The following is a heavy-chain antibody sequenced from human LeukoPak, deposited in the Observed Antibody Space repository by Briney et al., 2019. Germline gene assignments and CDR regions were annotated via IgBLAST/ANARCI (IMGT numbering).Heavy chain of an antibody. V-gene: IGHV3-21*01. CDR3: AREGGSGYSVDY. Sequence: PGGSLRLSCAASGFTFSSYSMKWVRQAPGKGLEWVSSISSSSSYIYYADSVKGRFTISRDNAKNSLYLQMNSLRAEETAVYYYAREGGSGYSVDYWGQGTLVTVSS. CDR1: GFTFSSYS. CDR2: ISSSSSYI. D-gene: IGHD3-22*01. J-gene: IGHJ4*02.